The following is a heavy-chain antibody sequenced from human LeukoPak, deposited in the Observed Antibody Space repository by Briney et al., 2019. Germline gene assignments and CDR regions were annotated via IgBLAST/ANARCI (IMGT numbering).Heavy chain of an antibody. CDR2: ISYDGSNK. J-gene: IGHJ5*02. Sequence: GGSLRLSCAASGFTFSSYAMHWVRQAPGKGLEWVAVISYDGSNKYYADSVKGRFTVSRDNARYSLHLQINSLRGEDTAVYYCTRDAASGTNWFDPWGQGTLVTVSS. V-gene: IGHV3-30-3*01. D-gene: IGHD3-3*01. CDR1: GFTFSSYA. CDR3: TRDAASGTNWFDP.